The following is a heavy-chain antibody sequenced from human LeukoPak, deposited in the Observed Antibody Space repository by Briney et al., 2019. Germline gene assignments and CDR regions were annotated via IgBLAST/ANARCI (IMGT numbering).Heavy chain of an antibody. D-gene: IGHD2-15*01. J-gene: IGHJ4*02. V-gene: IGHV3-72*01. CDR3: ARAGYCGAGTCYSDHYDY. CDR2: TRNKANSYTT. Sequence: GGSLRLSCAASGFTFSDYYMSWIRQAPGKGLEWVGRTRNKANSYTTKYAASVEGRFTISRDTSKNLLYLQLNSLKTEDTAVYYCARAGYCGAGTCYSDHYDYWGQGTLVTVSS. CDR1: GFTFSDYY.